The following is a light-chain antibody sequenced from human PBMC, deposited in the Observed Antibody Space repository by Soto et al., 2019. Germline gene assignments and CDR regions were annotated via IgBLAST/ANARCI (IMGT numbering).Light chain of an antibody. Sequence: DIVLTQSPGNLSLSPGERATLSCRASQSISSNYLAWYQQKPGQAPRLLIYGASSRATGIPDRFSGSGSGTDFTLTISRLEPEDFAVFYCQQYDASPYTFGQGTKLEIK. J-gene: IGKJ2*01. CDR1: QSISSNY. CDR3: QQYDASPYT. CDR2: GAS. V-gene: IGKV3-20*01.